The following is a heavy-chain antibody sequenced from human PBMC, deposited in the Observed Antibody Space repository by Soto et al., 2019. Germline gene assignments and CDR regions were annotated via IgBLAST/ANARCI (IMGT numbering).Heavy chain of an antibody. D-gene: IGHD6-19*01. CDR2: IYYSGST. CDR3: ARVRWTVAGPGHFDY. V-gene: IGHV4-59*01. CDR1: GGSISSYY. Sequence: QVQLQESGPGLVKPSETLSLTCTASGGSISSYYWSWIRQPPGKGLAWIGYIYYSGSTNSNPSLKSRVTISVDTSKNQFSLKLSSVPAADTAVYYCARVRWTVAGPGHFDYWGQGTLVTVSS. J-gene: IGHJ4*02.